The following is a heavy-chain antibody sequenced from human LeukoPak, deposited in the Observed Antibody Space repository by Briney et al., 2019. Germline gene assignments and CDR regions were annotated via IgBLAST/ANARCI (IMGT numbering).Heavy chain of an antibody. CDR1: GFAFSAYE. J-gene: IGHJ4*02. Sequence: AGGSLRLSCAASGFAFSAYEMNWVRQPPGKGLEWVSYISGTDTTTYYADSVKGRFTISRDNARNSLYLQMNSLRAEDTALYYCTTLGYHPDSWGQGTLVTVSS. CDR3: TTLGYHPDS. D-gene: IGHD3-22*01. CDR2: ISGTDTTT. V-gene: IGHV3-48*03.